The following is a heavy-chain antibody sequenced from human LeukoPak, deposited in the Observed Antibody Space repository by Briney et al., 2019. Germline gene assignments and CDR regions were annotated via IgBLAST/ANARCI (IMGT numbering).Heavy chain of an antibody. D-gene: IGHD1-1*01. CDR2: ILASGGGT. Sequence: GGSLRLSCSVSGFTLSNFAMTWVRQAPGKGLEWVSAILASGGGTHYADSVKGRFTISRDDSKNTLYLQMNSLRAEDSALYYCAKNAGTLNSWGQGTLVNVSS. CDR1: GFTLSNFA. CDR3: AKNAGTLNS. J-gene: IGHJ4*02. V-gene: IGHV3-23*01.